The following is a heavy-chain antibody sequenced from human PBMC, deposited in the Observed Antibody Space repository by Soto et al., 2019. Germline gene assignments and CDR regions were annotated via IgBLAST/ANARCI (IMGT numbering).Heavy chain of an antibody. J-gene: IGHJ4*02. V-gene: IGHV4-59*01. Sequence: PSDTLSLTCTVSGVSIRSYYWSWIRQPPGKGLEWIGYIYYSGSTNYNPSLKSRVTMSVDTSRNQFSLRLSSVTAADTAVYYCASAHDYKSSTFNYWGQGTLVTVSS. CDR2: IYYSGST. CDR3: ASAHDYKSSTFNY. D-gene: IGHD4-17*01. CDR1: GVSIRSYY.